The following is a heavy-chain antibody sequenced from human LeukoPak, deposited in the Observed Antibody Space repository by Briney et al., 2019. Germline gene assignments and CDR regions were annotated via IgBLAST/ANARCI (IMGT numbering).Heavy chain of an antibody. CDR3: ARDLTDYGGNSNSDY. V-gene: IGHV7-4-1*02. CDR2: INTNTGNP. Sequence: GASVKVSCKASGGTFSSYAISWVRQAPGQGLEWMGWINTNTGNPTYAQGFTGRFVFSLDTSVSTAYLQISSLKAEDTAVYYCARDLTDYGGNSNSDYWGQGTLVTVSS. J-gene: IGHJ4*02. D-gene: IGHD4-23*01. CDR1: GGTFSSYA.